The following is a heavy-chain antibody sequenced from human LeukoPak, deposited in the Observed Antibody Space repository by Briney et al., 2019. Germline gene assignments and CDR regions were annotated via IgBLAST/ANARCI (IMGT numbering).Heavy chain of an antibody. Sequence: SETLSLTCTVSGGSISSSSYYWGWIRQPPGKGLEWIGSIYYSGSTYYNPSLKSRVTISVDTSKNQFSLKLSSVTAADTAVYYCARGTRGSGFDYWGQGTLVTVSS. CDR2: IYYSGST. V-gene: IGHV4-39*07. CDR1: GGSISSSSYY. J-gene: IGHJ4*02. D-gene: IGHD2-15*01. CDR3: ARGTRGSGFDY.